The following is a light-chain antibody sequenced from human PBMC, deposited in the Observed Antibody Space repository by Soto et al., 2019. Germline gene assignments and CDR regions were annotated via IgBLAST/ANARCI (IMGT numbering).Light chain of an antibody. CDR3: QQRSNWPGT. J-gene: IGKJ1*01. CDR2: DAS. V-gene: IGKV3D-20*02. CDR1: QSVSSRF. Sequence: EIVLTQSPGTLSFAPGERATLSFRASQSVSSRFLAWYQQKPGQAPRLLMYDASNRATGIPIRFSGSGSGTDFTLTISSLDPEDFAVYYCQQRSNWPGTFGQGTKVDIK.